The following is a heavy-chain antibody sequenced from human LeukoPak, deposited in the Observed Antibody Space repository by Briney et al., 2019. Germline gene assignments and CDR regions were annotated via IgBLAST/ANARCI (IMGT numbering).Heavy chain of an antibody. V-gene: IGHV1-69*10. CDR3: ARDNRPLRPNDAFDI. CDR2: IIPILGTA. J-gene: IGHJ3*02. Sequence: GASVKVSCKASGGTFSSYAISWVRQAPGQGLEWMGGIIPILGTANYAQKFQGRVTITADKSTSTAYMELSSLRSEDTAVYYCARDNRPLRPNDAFDIWGQGTMVTVSS. CDR1: GGTFSSYA.